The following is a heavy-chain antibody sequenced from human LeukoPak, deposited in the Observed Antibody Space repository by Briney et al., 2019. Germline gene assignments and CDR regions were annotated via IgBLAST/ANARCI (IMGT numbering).Heavy chain of an antibody. CDR2: IKQDGSEK. D-gene: IGHD3-3*01. Sequence: GGSLRLSCAASGFTFSSYWMSWVRQAPGKGLEWVANIKQDGSEKYYVDSVKGRFTISRDNAKNSLYLQMNSLRAEDAAVYYCARDLTYYDFWSGYPDGMDVWGQGTTVTVSS. CDR3: ARDLTYYDFWSGYPDGMDV. V-gene: IGHV3-7*01. CDR1: GFTFSSYW. J-gene: IGHJ6*02.